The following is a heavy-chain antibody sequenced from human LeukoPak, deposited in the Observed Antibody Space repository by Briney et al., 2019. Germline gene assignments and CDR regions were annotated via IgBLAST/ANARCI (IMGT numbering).Heavy chain of an antibody. Sequence: PSQTLSLTCTVSGGSISSGDYYWSWIRQPPGKGLEWIGYIYYSGSTYHNPSLKSRVTISVDTSKNQFSLKLSSVTAADTAVYYCAREGCSSTSCYYYYYMDVWGKGTTVTVSS. CDR1: GGSISSGDYY. CDR2: IYYSGST. J-gene: IGHJ6*03. CDR3: AREGCSSTSCYYYYYMDV. D-gene: IGHD2-2*01. V-gene: IGHV4-30-4*08.